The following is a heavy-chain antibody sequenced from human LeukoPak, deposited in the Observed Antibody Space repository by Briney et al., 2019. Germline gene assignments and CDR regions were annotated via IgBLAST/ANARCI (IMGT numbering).Heavy chain of an antibody. J-gene: IGHJ4*02. CDR2: IKQDGSEE. CDR3: ARDGLGSAFDY. Sequence: PGGSLRLSCAASGFTFSSYWMTWFRKAPGKGLGGLANIKQDGSEEYYVDSVKGRFTISRDNAKNSLYLQMNSLRAEDTAVYYCARDGLGSAFDYWGQGTLVTVSS. V-gene: IGHV3-7*01. D-gene: IGHD3/OR15-3a*01. CDR1: GFTFSSYW.